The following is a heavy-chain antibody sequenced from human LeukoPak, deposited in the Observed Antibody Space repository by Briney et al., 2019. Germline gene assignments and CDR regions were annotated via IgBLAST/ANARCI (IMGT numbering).Heavy chain of an antibody. CDR3: ARSPRATLNWFDP. D-gene: IGHD6-6*01. V-gene: IGHV1-3*01. Sequence: KFQGRVTITRDTSASTAYMELSSLRSEDTAVYYCARSPRATLNWFDPWGQGTLVTVSS. J-gene: IGHJ5*02.